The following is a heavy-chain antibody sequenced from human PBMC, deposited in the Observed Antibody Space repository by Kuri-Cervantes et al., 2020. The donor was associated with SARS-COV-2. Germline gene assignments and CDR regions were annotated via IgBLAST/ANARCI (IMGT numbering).Heavy chain of an antibody. CDR3: ASGYILTGYYMAHYYYYGMDV. D-gene: IGHD3-9*01. Sequence: SVKVSCKASGGTFSSYTISWVRQAPGQGLEWMGRIIPILGIANYAQKFQGRVTITADKSTSTAYMELSSLRSEDTAVYYCASGYILTGYYMAHYYYYGMDVWGQGTTVTVSS. CDR1: GGTFSSYT. CDR2: IIPILGIA. J-gene: IGHJ6*02. V-gene: IGHV1-69*02.